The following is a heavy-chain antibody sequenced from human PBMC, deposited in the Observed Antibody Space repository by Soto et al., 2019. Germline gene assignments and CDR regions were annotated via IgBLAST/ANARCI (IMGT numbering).Heavy chain of an antibody. Sequence: HPGGSLRLSCTASGFMFNNYWMTWVRQAPGKGLEWVANIKQDGSEKYYVDSVNGRFTISRDNAKNTLYLQMNSLRADDTAVYYCARGPRGLYGNDYWGQGALVTVS. CDR3: ARGPRGLYGNDY. J-gene: IGHJ4*02. V-gene: IGHV3-7*01. CDR2: IKQDGSEK. D-gene: IGHD4-4*01. CDR1: GFMFNNYW.